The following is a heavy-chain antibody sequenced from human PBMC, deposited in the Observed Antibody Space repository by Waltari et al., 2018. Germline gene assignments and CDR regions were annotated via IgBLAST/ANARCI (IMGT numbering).Heavy chain of an antibody. CDR1: GFTFSSYA. J-gene: IGHJ4*02. Sequence: EVQLLESGGGLVQPGGSLRLSCAASGFTFSSYAMSWVRQAPGKGLEWVSGIYSGGSTYYADSVKGRFTISRDNSKNTLYLQMNSLRAEDTAVYYCAKELGEFDYWGQGTLVTVSS. V-gene: IGHV3-23*03. CDR2: IYSGGST. CDR3: AKELGEFDY.